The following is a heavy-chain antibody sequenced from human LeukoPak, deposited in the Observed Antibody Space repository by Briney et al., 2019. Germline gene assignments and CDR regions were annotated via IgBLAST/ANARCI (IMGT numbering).Heavy chain of an antibody. CDR3: AKDTGYDSSGYYYGDFDY. J-gene: IGHJ4*02. Sequence: ASVKVSCKAFGYTFTSYYIHWVRQAPGQGLEWMGIINPSGGNTSYAQKFQGRVTMTRDMSTSTVYMGLSSLRSEDTAVYYCAKDTGYDSSGYYYGDFDYWGQGTLVTVSS. CDR2: INPSGGNT. V-gene: IGHV1-46*01. CDR1: GYTFTSYY. D-gene: IGHD3-22*01.